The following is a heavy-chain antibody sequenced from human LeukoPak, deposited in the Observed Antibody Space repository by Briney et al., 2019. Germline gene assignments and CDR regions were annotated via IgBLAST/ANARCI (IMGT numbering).Heavy chain of an antibody. J-gene: IGHJ4*02. Sequence: GGSLRLSCAASGFTFSSYGMHWVRQAPGKGLEWVALIRYDGSNKYYADSVKGRFTISRDNSKNTLYLQMNSLRAEDTAVYYCAKQGIVATINYFDFWGQGTLVTVSS. CDR2: IRYDGSNK. CDR1: GFTFSSYG. CDR3: AKQGIVATINYFDF. D-gene: IGHD5-12*01. V-gene: IGHV3-30*02.